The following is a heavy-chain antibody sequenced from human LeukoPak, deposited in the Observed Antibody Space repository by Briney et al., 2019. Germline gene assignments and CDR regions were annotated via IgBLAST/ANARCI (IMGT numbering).Heavy chain of an antibody. CDR3: AKDVEASSSWYRGDWFDP. D-gene: IGHD6-13*01. J-gene: IGHJ5*02. CDR1: GFPFSSYA. V-gene: IGHV3-23*01. CDR2: ISCSGGST. Sequence: GSLRLSFAASGFPFSSYAMSWGRQAPGKGLGWVSAISCSGGSTYYADSVKGRFTISRDNSKNTLYLQMNSLRAEDTAVYYCAKDVEASSSWYRGDWFDPWGQGTLVTVSS.